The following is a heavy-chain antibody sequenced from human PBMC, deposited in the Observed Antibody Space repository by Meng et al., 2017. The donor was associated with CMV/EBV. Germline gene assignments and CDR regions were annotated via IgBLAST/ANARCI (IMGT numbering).Heavy chain of an antibody. V-gene: IGHV3-23*01. CDR1: FSFSSYA. CDR2: IVGSGATT. J-gene: IGHJ4*02. D-gene: IGHD2-15*01. CDR3: AKGFCSGGNCYNFFDY. Sequence: FSFSSYAMCWVRQAPGKGLEWVSLIVGSGATTYYADSVKGQFTISRDNSKTTLYLQLNGLRAEDSAMYYCAKGFCSGGNCYNFFDYWGQGTLVTVSS.